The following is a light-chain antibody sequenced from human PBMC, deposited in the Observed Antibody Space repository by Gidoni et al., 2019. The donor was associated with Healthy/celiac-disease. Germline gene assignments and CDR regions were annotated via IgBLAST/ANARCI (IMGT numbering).Light chain of an antibody. CDR1: QSVSSY. CDR2: DAS. CDR3: QQRSNWPSLT. J-gene: IGKJ4*01. V-gene: IGKV3-11*01. Sequence: EIVLTQSPATLSLSPGERATLSCRASQSVSSYLAWYQQKPGQAPRLLIYDASNRATGIPAMFSVSGSGTDFTLTISSLEPEDFAVYYCQQRSNWPSLTFGGGTKVEIK.